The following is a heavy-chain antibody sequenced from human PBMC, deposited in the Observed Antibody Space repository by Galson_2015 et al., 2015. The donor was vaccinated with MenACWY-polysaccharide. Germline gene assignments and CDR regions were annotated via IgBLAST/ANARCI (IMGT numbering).Heavy chain of an antibody. CDR1: GFTFITHY. Sequence: SLRLSCAVSGFTFITHYMHWVRQDLGKGLLWVSHINSDGSVKIYADFVKGRFTISRDNAKNTLYLQMNNLRAEDTAVYYCVRDWWTLEAWGQGALVTVSS. CDR3: VRDWWTLEA. D-gene: IGHD2-15*01. V-gene: IGHV3-74*01. J-gene: IGHJ5*02. CDR2: INSDGSVK.